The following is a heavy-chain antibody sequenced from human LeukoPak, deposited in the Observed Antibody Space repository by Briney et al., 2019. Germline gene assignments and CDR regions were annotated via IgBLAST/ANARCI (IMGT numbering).Heavy chain of an antibody. V-gene: IGHV3-23*01. CDR1: GFTFGSYA. J-gene: IGHJ4*02. Sequence: GGSLRLSCAASGFTFGSYAMSWVRQAPGGGLGCVSAIGSTGVSTFYADSVKGRFTVSRDNSKNTLSLQMNSLRAEDTAVYYCAKDPGVVPAHYFDYWGQGILVTVSS. CDR3: AKDPGVVPAHYFDY. D-gene: IGHD2-2*01. CDR2: IGSTGVST.